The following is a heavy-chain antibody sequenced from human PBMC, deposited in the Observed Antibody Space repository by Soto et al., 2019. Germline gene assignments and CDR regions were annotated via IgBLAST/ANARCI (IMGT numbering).Heavy chain of an antibody. V-gene: IGHV1-3*01. CDR3: GTTLTTRYYMDV. CDR1: GYTFTSYA. D-gene: IGHD4-4*01. Sequence: ASVKVSCKASGYTFTSYAMHWVRQAPGQRLEWMGWINAGNGNTKYSQKFQGRVTITRDTSASTAYMELSSLRSEDTAVYYCGTTLTTRYYMDVWGKGTTVTVSS. CDR2: INAGNGNT. J-gene: IGHJ6*03.